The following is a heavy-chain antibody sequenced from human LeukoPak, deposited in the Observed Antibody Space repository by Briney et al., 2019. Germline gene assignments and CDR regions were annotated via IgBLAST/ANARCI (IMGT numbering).Heavy chain of an antibody. D-gene: IGHD6-19*01. V-gene: IGHV1-8*01. J-gene: IGHJ4*02. CDR1: GYTFTSYD. CDR2: MNPNSGNT. Sequence: ASVKVSCKASGYTFTSYDINWVRQAPGQGLEWMGWMNPNSGNTGYAQKFQGRVTMTRNTSISTAYMELSSLRSEDTAVYYCARSRGIAVAGTGEDYWGQGTLVTVSS. CDR3: ARSRGIAVAGTGEDY.